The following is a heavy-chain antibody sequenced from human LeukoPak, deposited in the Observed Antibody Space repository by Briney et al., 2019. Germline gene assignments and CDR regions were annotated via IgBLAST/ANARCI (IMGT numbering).Heavy chain of an antibody. CDR2: VRGSGNDT. CDR1: GFTFSTYA. Sequence: GRSLRLSYAASGFTFSTYAMRCVRQAPGKGLEWVSDVRGSGNDTYYADPVKGRFTISRDNSKNTLYLQMNSLRAEDTAIYYCAKTSRANSAYDSPFDYWGQGTRVTVSS. J-gene: IGHJ4*02. CDR3: AKTSRANSAYDSPFDY. V-gene: IGHV3-23*01. D-gene: IGHD5-12*01.